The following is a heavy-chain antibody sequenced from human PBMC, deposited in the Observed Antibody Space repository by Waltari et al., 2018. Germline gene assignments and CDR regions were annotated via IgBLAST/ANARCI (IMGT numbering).Heavy chain of an antibody. V-gene: IGHV5-51*01. CDR2: IDPGDSDT. CDR3: ARLKGSGYYIYNWFDP. CDR1: GYSFTSYW. J-gene: IGHJ5*02. D-gene: IGHD3-22*01. Sequence: EVQLVQSGAEVKKPGESLKISCKGSGYSFTSYWIGWVRQMPGKGLEWMGIIDPGDSDTRYSPSFQGQVTISADKSISTAYLQWSSLKASDTAMYYCARLKGSGYYIYNWFDPWGQGTLVTVSS.